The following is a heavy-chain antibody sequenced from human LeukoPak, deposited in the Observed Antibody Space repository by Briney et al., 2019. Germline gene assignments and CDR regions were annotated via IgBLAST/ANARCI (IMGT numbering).Heavy chain of an antibody. CDR1: GFTFSSYW. V-gene: IGHV3-74*01. CDR2: INSDGSRT. CDR3: ASEGVRSSSQGYYYYMDV. J-gene: IGHJ6*03. Sequence: GGSLRLSCAASGFTFSSYWMHWVRQAPGKGLVWVSRINSDGSRTSYADSVKGRFTISRDNAKNTLYLQMNSLRAEDTAVYYCASEGVRSSSQGYYYYMDVWGKGTTVTVSS. D-gene: IGHD6-13*01.